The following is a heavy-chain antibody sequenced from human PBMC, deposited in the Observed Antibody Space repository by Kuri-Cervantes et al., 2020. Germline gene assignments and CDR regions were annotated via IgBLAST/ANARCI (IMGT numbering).Heavy chain of an antibody. J-gene: IGHJ4*02. CDR1: GFTFGDYA. V-gene: IGHV3-7*01. Sequence: GGSLRLSCAASGFTFGDYAMSWVRQAPGKGLEWVANIKQDGSEKYYVDSVKGRFTISRDNAKNSLYLQMNSLRAEDTAVYYCARLYSGYDYWFYYFDYWGQGTLVTVSS. CDR2: IKQDGSEK. D-gene: IGHD5-12*01. CDR3: ARLYSGYDYWFYYFDY.